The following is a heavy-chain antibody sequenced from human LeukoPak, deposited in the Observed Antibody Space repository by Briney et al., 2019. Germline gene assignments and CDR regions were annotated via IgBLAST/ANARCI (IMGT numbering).Heavy chain of an antibody. J-gene: IGHJ4*01. Sequence: ASGKVSCKASGYTFNSYYMHWVRQAPGQGLEWVGLISPIGDGTNYAQTFRGRVTMTRDTSTNTVYTDLSSLRSEDTAVYYCAREASGDYFDYWGQGTLVIV. CDR2: ISPIGDGT. CDR3: AREASGDYFDY. D-gene: IGHD2-21*01. V-gene: IGHV1-46*02. CDR1: GYTFNSYY.